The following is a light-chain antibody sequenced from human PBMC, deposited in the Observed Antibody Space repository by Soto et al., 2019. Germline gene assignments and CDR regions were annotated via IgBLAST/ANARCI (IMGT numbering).Light chain of an antibody. CDR2: DNS. CDR3: QSYDSSLSVV. CDR1: SSNIGAGYD. V-gene: IGLV1-40*01. Sequence: QSVLTQPPSVSGAPGQRVTISCTGNSSNIGAGYDVHWYQQLPGTAPKLLIYDNSNRPSGVPDRFYGSRSGTSVSLAITGLQAEDEAYYYCQSYDSSLSVVFGGGTKLTVL. J-gene: IGLJ3*02.